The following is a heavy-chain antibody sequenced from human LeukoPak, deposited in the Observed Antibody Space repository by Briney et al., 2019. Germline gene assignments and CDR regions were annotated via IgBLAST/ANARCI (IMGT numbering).Heavy chain of an antibody. CDR2: INHSGSN. CDR1: GGSFSGYY. D-gene: IGHD3-3*01. J-gene: IGHJ4*02. Sequence: SETLSLTCAVYGGSFSGYYWSWIRQPPGKGLEWIGEINHSGSNNYNPSLKSRVTISVDTSKNQFSLKLSSVTAADTAVYYCARAKITIFGVVIIPPYFDYWGQGTLVTVSS. CDR3: ARAKITIFGVVIIPPYFDY. V-gene: IGHV4-34*01.